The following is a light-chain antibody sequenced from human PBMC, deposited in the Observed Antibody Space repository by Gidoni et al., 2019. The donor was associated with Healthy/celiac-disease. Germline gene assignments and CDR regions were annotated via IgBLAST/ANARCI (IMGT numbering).Light chain of an antibody. CDR2: GAS. J-gene: IGKJ1*01. Sequence: ELVLTQSPGTLSLSPGERATLSCRASQSVSSNYLAWYQQKLGQAPRLLIYGASSRATGIPDRFNGSGSGTDFTLTISRLEPEDFAVYYCQQYDSSPPTFGQGTKVEIK. CDR3: QQYDSSPPT. V-gene: IGKV3-20*01. CDR1: QSVSSNY.